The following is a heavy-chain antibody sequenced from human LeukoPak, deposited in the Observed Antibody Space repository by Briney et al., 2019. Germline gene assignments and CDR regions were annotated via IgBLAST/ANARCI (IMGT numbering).Heavy chain of an antibody. D-gene: IGHD6-13*01. CDR1: GGSFSGYY. V-gene: IGHV4-34*01. Sequence: PSETLSLTCAVYGGSFSGYYWSWIRQPPGKGLEWIGEINHSGSTNYNPSLKSRVTISVDTSKNQFSLKLSSVTAADTAVYYCARGIGSSSWRGKYYFDYWGQGTLVTVSS. CDR3: ARGIGSSSWRGKYYFDY. J-gene: IGHJ4*02. CDR2: INHSGST.